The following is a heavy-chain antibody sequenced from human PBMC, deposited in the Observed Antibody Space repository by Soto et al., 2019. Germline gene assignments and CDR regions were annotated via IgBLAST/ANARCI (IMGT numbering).Heavy chain of an antibody. Sequence: SETLSLTCTVSSGSISSYYWSWIRQPPGKGLEWIGYIFYSGSTKYNPSLKSRVTISVDTSKNQFFLKVSSVTAADTAVYYCAYTEGYAWFGPWGQGTLVTVS. V-gene: IGHV4-59*01. CDR3: AYTEGYAWFGP. CDR2: IFYSGST. D-gene: IGHD3-16*01. J-gene: IGHJ5*02. CDR1: SGSISSYY.